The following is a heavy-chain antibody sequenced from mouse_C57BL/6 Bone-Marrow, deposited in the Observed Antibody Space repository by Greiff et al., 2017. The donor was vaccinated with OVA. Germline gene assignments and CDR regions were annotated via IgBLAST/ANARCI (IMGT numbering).Heavy chain of an antibody. CDR3: ARNYYGSRVSFAY. CDR2: IDPSDSET. J-gene: IGHJ3*01. D-gene: IGHD1-1*01. CDR1: GYTFTSYW. Sequence: QVQLQQPGAELVRPGSSVKLSCKASGYTFTSYWMHWVKQRPIQGLEWIGNIDPSDSETHYNQKFKDKATLTVDKSSSTAYMQLSSLTSEDSAVYYCARNYYGSRVSFAYWGQGTLVTVSA. V-gene: IGHV1-52*01.